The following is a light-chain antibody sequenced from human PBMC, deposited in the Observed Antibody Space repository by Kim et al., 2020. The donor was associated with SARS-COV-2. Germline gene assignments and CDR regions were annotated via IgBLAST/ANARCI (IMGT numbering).Light chain of an antibody. CDR1: NGSIASNY. CDR3: QSYDSNNWV. CDR2: EDN. Sequence: KTVSNSCTRSNGSIASNYVQWYHQRPGSAPTTVIYEDNQRPSGVPGRFSGSIDSSSNSASLTISGLKTEDEADFYCQSYDSNNWVFGGGTQLTVL. V-gene: IGLV6-57*03. J-gene: IGLJ3*02.